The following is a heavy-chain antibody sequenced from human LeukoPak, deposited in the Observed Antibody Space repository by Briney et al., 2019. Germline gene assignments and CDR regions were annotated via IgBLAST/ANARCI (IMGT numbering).Heavy chain of an antibody. V-gene: IGHV3-15*01. CDR1: GFTFSNAW. Sequence: GGSLRLSCAASGFTFSNAWMSWVRQAPGKGLEWVGRIKTKTDGGTTDYAAPVKGRFTISRDDSKNTLYLQMNSLKTEDPAVYYCTTGVSSGWYGDAEYFQHWGQGTLVTVSS. CDR3: TTGVSSGWYGDAEYFQH. CDR2: IKTKTDGGTT. D-gene: IGHD6-19*01. J-gene: IGHJ1*01.